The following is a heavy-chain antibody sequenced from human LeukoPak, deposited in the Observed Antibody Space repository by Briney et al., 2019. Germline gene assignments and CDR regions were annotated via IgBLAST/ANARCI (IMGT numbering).Heavy chain of an antibody. CDR1: GFTFSSFA. CDR3: VKEVGLSHSSSSGGYFDY. V-gene: IGHV3-64D*06. D-gene: IGHD6-13*01. Sequence: PGGCLRLSCSASGFTFSSFAMRWVRQAPGKGLEYVSAISSKGGSTYYTDSVKGRFTISRDNSKNTLYLQMSSLRAEGTAVYYCVKEVGLSHSSSSGGYFDYWGQGTLVTVSS. J-gene: IGHJ4*02. CDR2: ISSKGGST.